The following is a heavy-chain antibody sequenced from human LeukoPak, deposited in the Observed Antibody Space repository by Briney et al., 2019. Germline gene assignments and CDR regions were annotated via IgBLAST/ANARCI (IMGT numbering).Heavy chain of an antibody. CDR1: GYSFTNYW. CDR2: IYPGDSDT. V-gene: IGHV5-51*01. Sequence: GESLQISCQGSGYSFTNYWIGWVRQMPGKGLEWMGIIYPGDSDTRYSPSFQGQVTISADKSISTAYLQWSSLKASDTAMYYCARNLLGTIFGVVTNNWFDPWGQGTLVTVSS. J-gene: IGHJ5*02. D-gene: IGHD3-3*01. CDR3: ARNLLGTIFGVVTNNWFDP.